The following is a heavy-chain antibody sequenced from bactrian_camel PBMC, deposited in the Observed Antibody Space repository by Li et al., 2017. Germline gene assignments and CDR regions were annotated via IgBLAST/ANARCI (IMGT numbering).Heavy chain of an antibody. V-gene: IGHV3S54*01. CDR1: GYSGRVLC. J-gene: IGHJ4*01. Sequence: VQLVESGGGSVQAGGSLTLSCAASGYSGRVLCMGWFHQGPGKSRERVAIAYTGGRATYYADSEKGRFTISKDNVKNTLDLQMNSLKPEDTAMYYCAADKTELRSLIRAGGRTFPPLLSYWGQGTQVTVS. CDR2: AYTGGRAT. CDR3: AADKTELRSLIRAGGRTFPPLLSY. D-gene: IGHD5*01.